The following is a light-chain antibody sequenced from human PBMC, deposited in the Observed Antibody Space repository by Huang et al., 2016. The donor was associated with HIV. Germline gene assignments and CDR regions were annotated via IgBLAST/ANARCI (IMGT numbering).Light chain of an antibody. Sequence: EIVLTQSPATLSVSPGERATLSCRASQSVCSDLAWYQHRPGKAPRLLIYSASTRATGIPARFSGSGYGTDFILTVSSLQSEDFALYYCQQYRDWPPYTFGQGTKLEIK. CDR1: QSVCSD. J-gene: IGKJ2*01. CDR3: QQYRDWPPYT. V-gene: IGKV3-15*01. CDR2: SAS.